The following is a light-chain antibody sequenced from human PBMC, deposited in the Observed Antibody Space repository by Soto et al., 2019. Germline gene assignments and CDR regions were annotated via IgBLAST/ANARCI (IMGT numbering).Light chain of an antibody. CDR1: PSVRTY. J-gene: IGKJ1*01. Sequence: EIVMTQSPATLSVSPGERATLSCGASPSVRTYLAWYQQKPGQAPRLLIHGASTRAPGIPARFSGSGSGTDFTLTISSLQSEDFAVYYCQQYDDWPQTFGQGTKVDIK. CDR3: QQYDDWPQT. V-gene: IGKV3-15*01. CDR2: GAS.